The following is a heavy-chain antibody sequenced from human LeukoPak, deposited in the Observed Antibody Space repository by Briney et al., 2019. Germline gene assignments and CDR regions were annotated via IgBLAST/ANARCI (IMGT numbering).Heavy chain of an antibody. Sequence: PSETLSLTCAVYGGSFSGYYWSWIRQPPGKGLEWIGEINHSGSTNYNPSLKSRVTISVDTSKNQFSLKLSSVTAADTAVYYCAREVDPLGAFDIWGQGTMVTVSS. V-gene: IGHV4-34*01. CDR3: AREVDPLGAFDI. CDR2: INHSGST. J-gene: IGHJ3*02. D-gene: IGHD3-16*01. CDR1: GGSFSGYY.